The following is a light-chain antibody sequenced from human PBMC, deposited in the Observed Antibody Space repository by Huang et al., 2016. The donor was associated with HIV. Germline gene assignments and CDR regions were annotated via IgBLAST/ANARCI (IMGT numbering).Light chain of an antibody. CDR3: QQFNNYPLT. CDR1: QGISSF. CDR2: AAS. J-gene: IGKJ4*01. V-gene: IGKV1-9*01. Sequence: IQLTQSPSSLSASVGDRVTITCRASQGISSFLAWYQQKPWKAPKLLMYAASTLHSGVPLRFIGSGSGTDFTLTISSLQPEDFATYYYQQFNNYPLTFGGGTKVEIK.